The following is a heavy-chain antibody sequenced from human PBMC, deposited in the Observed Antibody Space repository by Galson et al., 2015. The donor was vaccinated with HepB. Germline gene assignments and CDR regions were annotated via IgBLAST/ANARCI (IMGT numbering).Heavy chain of an antibody. CDR3: AKDLRGTLRAFDI. CDR2: ISGSGGST. J-gene: IGHJ3*02. D-gene: IGHD3/OR15-3a*01. Sequence: SLRLSCAASGFTFSSYAMSWVRQAPGKGLEWVSAISGSGGSTYYADSVKGRFTISRDNSKNTLYLQMNSLRAEDTAVYYCAKDLRGTLRAFDIWGQGTMVTVSS. V-gene: IGHV3-23*01. CDR1: GFTFSSYA.